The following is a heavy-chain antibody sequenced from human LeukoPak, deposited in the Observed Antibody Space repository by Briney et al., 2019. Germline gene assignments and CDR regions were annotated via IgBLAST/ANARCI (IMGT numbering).Heavy chain of an antibody. J-gene: IGHJ5*02. CDR3: ARASGSPRTHWFDP. D-gene: IGHD1-26*01. CDR1: GASISSYY. Sequence: SETLSLTCTVSGASISSYYWSWIRQPPGKGPEWIGDIYYSGSTNYNPSLKSRVTISVDTSKNQFSLKLSSVTAADTAVYYCARASGSPRTHWFDPWGQGTLVTVSS. CDR2: IYYSGST. V-gene: IGHV4-59*01.